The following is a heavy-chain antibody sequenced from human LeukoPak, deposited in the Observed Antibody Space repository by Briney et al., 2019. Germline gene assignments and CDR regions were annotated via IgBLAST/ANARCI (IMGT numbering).Heavy chain of an antibody. CDR2: LSPYNGNK. D-gene: IGHD3-22*01. CDR1: GYTFTSCG. J-gene: IGHJ4*02. CDR3: ARDGTWGRYHYDSTGNDSYFDY. V-gene: IGHV1-18*01. Sequence: ASVKVSCKASGYTFTSCGISWVRQPPGQGLEWMGWLSPYNGNKNYAQKFQGRVTMTTDLSTSTAYMEVRSLRSDDTAVYHCARDGTWGRYHYDSTGNDSYFDYWGQGTLVTVSS.